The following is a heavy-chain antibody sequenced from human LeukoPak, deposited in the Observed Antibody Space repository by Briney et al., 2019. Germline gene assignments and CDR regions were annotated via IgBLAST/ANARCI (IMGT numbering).Heavy chain of an antibody. D-gene: IGHD2-15*01. J-gene: IGHJ4*02. V-gene: IGHV3-7*03. CDR3: ARDGGYCSGGTCYSTH. Sequence: GGSLRLSCAVSGFTLSSYWMTWVRQAPGKGLEWVASIKQDGSETYYVDSLKGRFTTSRDNANNSLDLQMNCLRAEDTAVYYCARDGGYCSGGTCYSTHWGQGTLATVSS. CDR1: GFTLSSYW. CDR2: IKQDGSET.